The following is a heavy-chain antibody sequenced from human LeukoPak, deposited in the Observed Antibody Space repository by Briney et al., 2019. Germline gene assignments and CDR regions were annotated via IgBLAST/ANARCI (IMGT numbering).Heavy chain of an antibody. CDR2: IYPGDSDT. Sequence: GESLKISCKGSGYTFTSYWIAWVRQMPGKGLEWMGIIYPGDSDTRYSPSFQGQVTISADKSISTAYLQWSSLKASDTATYYCARHDPDHTSYAFDIWGQGTMVTVSS. V-gene: IGHV5-51*01. J-gene: IGHJ3*02. CDR3: ARHDPDHTSYAFDI. D-gene: IGHD1-14*01. CDR1: GYTFTSYW.